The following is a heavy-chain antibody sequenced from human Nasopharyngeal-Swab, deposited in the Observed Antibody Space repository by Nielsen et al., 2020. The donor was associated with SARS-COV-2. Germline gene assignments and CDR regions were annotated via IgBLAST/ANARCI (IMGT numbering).Heavy chain of an antibody. V-gene: IGHV3-23*01. J-gene: IGHJ4*02. CDR2: GCT. D-gene: IGHD2-2*01. Sequence: GCTYYADSVKGRFTISRDNSKNTLYLQMNSLRAEDTAVYYCAKDKDIVVVPAAIDYWGQGTLVTVSS. CDR3: AKDKDIVVVPAAIDY.